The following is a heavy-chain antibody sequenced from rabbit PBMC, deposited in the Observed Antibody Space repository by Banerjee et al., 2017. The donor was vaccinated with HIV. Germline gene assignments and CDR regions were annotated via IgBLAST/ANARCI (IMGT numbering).Heavy chain of an antibody. J-gene: IGHJ4*01. V-gene: IGHV1S40*01. D-gene: IGHD1-1*01. CDR1: GFSFSSSDY. CDR3: ARDPAYSSGSGSAIPYL. CDR2: IAGSSSGFT. Sequence: QSLEESGGGLVQPEGSLALTCKASGFSFSSSDYICWVRQAPGKGLEWISCIAGSSSGFTYSATWAKGRFTISKTSSTTVTLQMTSLTVADTATYFCARDPAYSSGSGSAIPYLWGPGTLVTVS.